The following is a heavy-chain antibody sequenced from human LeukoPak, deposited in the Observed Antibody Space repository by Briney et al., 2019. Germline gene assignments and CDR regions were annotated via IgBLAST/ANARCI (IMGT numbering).Heavy chain of an antibody. J-gene: IGHJ3*02. D-gene: IGHD1-26*01. Sequence: SETLSLTCTVSGGSISSYYWSWIRQPPGKGLEWIGYIYYSGSTNYNPSLKSRVTISVDTSKNQFSLKLSSVTAADTAVYYCARRTVGATTRAFDIWGQGTMVTVSS. V-gene: IGHV4-59*12. CDR2: IYYSGST. CDR3: ARRTVGATTRAFDI. CDR1: GGSISSYY.